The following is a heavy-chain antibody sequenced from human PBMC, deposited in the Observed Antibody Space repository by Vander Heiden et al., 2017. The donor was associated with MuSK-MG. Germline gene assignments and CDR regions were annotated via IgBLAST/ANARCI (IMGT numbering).Heavy chain of an antibody. J-gene: IGHJ6*03. CDR1: GGSISSYY. V-gene: IGHV4-59*01. Sequence: QVQLQESGPGLVKPSETLSLTCTVCGGSISSYYWSWIRQPPGKGLEWIGYIYYSGSTNYNPSLKSRVTISVDTSKNQFSLKLSSVTAADTAVYYCARAGLTGESQNYYYYYYMDVWGKGTTVTVSS. CDR2: IYYSGST. CDR3: ARAGLTGESQNYYYYYYMDV. D-gene: IGHD7-27*01.